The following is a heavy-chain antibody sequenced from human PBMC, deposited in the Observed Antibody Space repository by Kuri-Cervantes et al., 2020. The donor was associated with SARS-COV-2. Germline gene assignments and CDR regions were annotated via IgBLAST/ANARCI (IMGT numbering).Heavy chain of an antibody. J-gene: IGHJ6*03. CDR3: ARGGHTYYDFWSGPGDYYYYYMDV. V-gene: IGHV1-46*03. Sequence: ASVKVSCKASGYTFTSFYMHWVRQAPGQGLEWMAIISPIVGDTTYAQRFRDRVSVTQDTSTSTAYMELRSLSFEDTAVYYCARGGHTYYDFWSGPGDYYYYYMDVWGKGTTVTVSS. CDR1: GYTFTSFY. D-gene: IGHD3-3*01. CDR2: ISPIVGDT.